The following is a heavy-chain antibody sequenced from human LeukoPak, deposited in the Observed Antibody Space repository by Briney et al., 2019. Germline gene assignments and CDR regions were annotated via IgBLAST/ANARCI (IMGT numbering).Heavy chain of an antibody. CDR3: ARHGTLYGSSSKFDN. CDR1: GGSISSSNSH. Sequence: PSETLSLTCSVSGGSISSSNSHWGWIRQPPGKGLEWVGSIDNRGNTYYNPSLKSRVTISVDTSKNQFSLKLSSVTAADTAVYYCARHGTLYGSSSKFDNWGQGTLVTASS. D-gene: IGHD6-6*01. V-gene: IGHV4-39*01. J-gene: IGHJ4*02. CDR2: IDNRGNT.